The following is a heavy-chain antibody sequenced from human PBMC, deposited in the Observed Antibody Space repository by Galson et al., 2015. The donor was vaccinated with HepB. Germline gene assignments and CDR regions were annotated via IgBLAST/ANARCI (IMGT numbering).Heavy chain of an antibody. J-gene: IGHJ3*01. CDR2: ISSSSTYK. V-gene: IGHV3-21*01. D-gene: IGHD1-26*01. CDR3: ARTVGAIAFDV. Sequence: SLRLSCAVSGFTFSTYSMNWVRQAPGKGLEWVSSISSSSTYKYYADSVKGRFTISRDNAKKSLYLQMNSLRAEDTAVYYCARTVGAIAFDVWGQGTMVTVSS. CDR1: GFTFSTYS.